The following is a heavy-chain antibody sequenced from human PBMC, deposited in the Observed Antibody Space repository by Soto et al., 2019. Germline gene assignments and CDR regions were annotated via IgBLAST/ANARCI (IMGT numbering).Heavy chain of an antibody. Sequence: QVQLVQSGAEVKKPGASVKVSCKASGYTFTSYGISWVRQAPGQGLEWMGWISAYNGNTNYAQKLQGRVTMTTDTSTSTSYMELRSLRPDDTAVYYCARPPRTPDYSNYGFYYYYMDVWGKGTTVTVSS. CDR1: GYTFTSYG. CDR3: ARPPRTPDYSNYGFYYYYMDV. D-gene: IGHD4-4*01. J-gene: IGHJ6*03. CDR2: ISAYNGNT. V-gene: IGHV1-18*01.